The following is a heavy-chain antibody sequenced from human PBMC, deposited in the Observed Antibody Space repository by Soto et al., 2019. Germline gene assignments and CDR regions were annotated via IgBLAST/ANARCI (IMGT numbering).Heavy chain of an antibody. CDR2: IYYSGST. V-gene: IGHV4-39*01. J-gene: IGHJ4*02. CDR3: ARHGYYGSGSYSLFLDY. D-gene: IGHD3-10*01. CDR1: GGCISSSSYY. Sequence: SHTLSLTCTVAGGCISSSSYYWGWIRQPPGKGLEWIGSIYYSGSTYYNPSLKSRVTISVDTSKKQFSLKLSSVTAADTAVYYCARHGYYGSGSYSLFLDYWGQGTLVTASS.